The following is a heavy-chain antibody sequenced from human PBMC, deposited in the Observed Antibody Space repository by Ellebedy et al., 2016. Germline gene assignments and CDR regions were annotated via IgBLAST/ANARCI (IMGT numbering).Heavy chain of an antibody. Sequence: SETLSLXXAVYGGSFSGYYWSWIRQPPGKGLEWIGEINHSGSTNYNPSLKSRVTISVDTSKNQFSLKLSSVTAADTAVYYCARGAAADLYYFDYWGQGTLVTVSS. V-gene: IGHV4-34*01. D-gene: IGHD6-13*01. J-gene: IGHJ4*02. CDR2: INHSGST. CDR1: GGSFSGYY. CDR3: ARGAAADLYYFDY.